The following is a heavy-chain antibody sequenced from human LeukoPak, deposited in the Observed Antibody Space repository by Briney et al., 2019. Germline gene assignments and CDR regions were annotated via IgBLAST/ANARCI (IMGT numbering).Heavy chain of an antibody. CDR3: VRKGVTIFGVVIAPYGMDV. J-gene: IGHJ6*02. CDR1: GFIFSKYA. Sequence: GGSLRLSCATSGFIFSKYAMHWVRQAPGKGLEYVSGINGQGNNTYYANSVKGRFTISRDDSKNTLYLQMGSLRAEDMAVYYCVRKGVTIFGVVIAPYGMDVWGQGTTVSVSS. V-gene: IGHV3-64*01. D-gene: IGHD3-3*01. CDR2: INGQGNNT.